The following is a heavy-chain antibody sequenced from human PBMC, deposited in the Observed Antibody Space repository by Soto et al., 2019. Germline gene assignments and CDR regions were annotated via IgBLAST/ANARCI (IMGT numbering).Heavy chain of an antibody. CDR1: GFTFSSYW. Sequence: EAQLVESGGGLVQPGGSLRLSCAASGFTFSSYWMHWVRQAPGKGLVWVSRINSDGSSTSYADSVKGRFTISRDNAKNTLYLQRNSLRAEDTAVYYCAVAVAGPTAIGYWGQGTLVTVSS. J-gene: IGHJ4*02. CDR3: AVAVAGPTAIGY. V-gene: IGHV3-74*01. CDR2: INSDGSST. D-gene: IGHD6-19*01.